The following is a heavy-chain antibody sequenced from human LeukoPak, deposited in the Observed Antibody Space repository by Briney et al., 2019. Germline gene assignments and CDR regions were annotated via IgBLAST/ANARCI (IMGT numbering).Heavy chain of an antibody. Sequence: PSETLSLTCTVSGGSISSSSSYWGWIRQPPGRGLEWIGSISSSGTTYYNPSLKSRVTISVDTSKNQFSLKLSSVTAADTAVYYCARGGIIAAAGLYGDYVFAFDIWGQGTMITVSS. CDR2: ISSSGTT. V-gene: IGHV4-39*07. D-gene: IGHD6-13*01. CDR1: GGSISSSSSY. CDR3: ARGGIIAAAGLYGDYVFAFDI. J-gene: IGHJ3*02.